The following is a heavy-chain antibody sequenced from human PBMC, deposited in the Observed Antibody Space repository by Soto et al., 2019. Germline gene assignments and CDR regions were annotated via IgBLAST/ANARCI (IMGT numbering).Heavy chain of an antibody. CDR2: IWHDGSEI. V-gene: IGHV3-33*01. CDR3: ASRPDLGGGPFDY. D-gene: IGHD3-16*01. J-gene: IGHJ4*02. Sequence: GGSLRLSCVVPGSIFIGYGMHWVRQAPGKGLEWVAVIWHDGSEIYYADSVKGRFTISRDNSKNTLYLQMNSLRAEDTAVYYCASRPDLGGGPFDYWGQGTLVTVSS. CDR1: GSIFIGYG.